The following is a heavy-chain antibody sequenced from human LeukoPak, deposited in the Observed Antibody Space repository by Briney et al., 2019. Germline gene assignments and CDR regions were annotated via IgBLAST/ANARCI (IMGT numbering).Heavy chain of an antibody. CDR1: GFTVSSNY. V-gene: IGHV3-53*01. CDR3: ARGLKWELSFDY. Sequence: PGGSLRLSCAASGFTVSSNYISWVRQAPGKGLEWVSVIYSGGSTYYADSVKGRFTISRDNSKNTLYLQMNSLRAEDTAVYYCARGLKWELSFDYWGQGTLVTVSS. D-gene: IGHD1-26*01. CDR2: IYSGGST. J-gene: IGHJ4*02.